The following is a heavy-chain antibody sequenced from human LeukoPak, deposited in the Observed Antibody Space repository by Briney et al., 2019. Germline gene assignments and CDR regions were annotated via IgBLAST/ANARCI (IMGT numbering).Heavy chain of an antibody. D-gene: IGHD2-2*01. J-gene: IGHJ2*01. V-gene: IGHV4-34*01. CDR1: GGSFSGYY. CDR3: AREIPSRYFDL. Sequence: SETLSLTCAVYGGSFSGYYWSWIRQPPGKGLEWIGEINHSGSTNYNPSLKSRVTISVDTSKNQFSLKLSSVTAADTAVYYCAREIPSRYFDLWGRGTLVPVSS. CDR2: INHSGST.